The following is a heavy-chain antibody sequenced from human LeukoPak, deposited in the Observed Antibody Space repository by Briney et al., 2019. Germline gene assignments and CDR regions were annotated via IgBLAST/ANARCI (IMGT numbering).Heavy chain of an antibody. CDR1: GFTFSSYA. CDR3: AKAQRDYDSSETYYFDY. CDR2: ISGSGGST. J-gene: IGHJ4*02. D-gene: IGHD3-22*01. Sequence: GGSLRLSCAASGFTFSSYAMSWVHQAPGKGLEWVSAISGSGGSTYYADSVKGRFTISRDNSKNTLYLQMNSLRAEDTAVYYCAKAQRDYDSSETYYFDYWGQGTLVTVSS. V-gene: IGHV3-23*01.